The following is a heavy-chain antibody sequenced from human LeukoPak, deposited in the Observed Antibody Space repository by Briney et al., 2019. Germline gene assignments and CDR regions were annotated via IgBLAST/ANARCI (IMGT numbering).Heavy chain of an antibody. CDR2: IRNKADGGTP. Sequence: GGSLRLASTGYGFTFGDYAITWNRQAPGKGLEWVGFIRNKADGGTPEYAASVKGRFTISRDDSKSIAYLQMNSLKIDDTAVYYCTRDPPTRFWGQGTLVSVSS. CDR3: TRDPPTRF. CDR1: GFTFGDYA. J-gene: IGHJ4*02. V-gene: IGHV3-49*03.